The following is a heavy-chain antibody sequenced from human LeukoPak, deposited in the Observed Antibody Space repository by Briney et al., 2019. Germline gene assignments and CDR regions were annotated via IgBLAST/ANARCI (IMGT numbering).Heavy chain of an antibody. CDR1: GFTFSSYT. V-gene: IGHV3-30*01. CDR2: ISYDGSNK. Sequence: GGSLRLSCAASGFTFSSYTMHWVRQAPGKGLEWVAVISYDGSNKYYADSVKGRFTISGDKSKDTLYLQMNSLRPEDTAVYYCARGPGPIAGAKNPFDIWGQGTMVTVSS. D-gene: IGHD1-26*01. J-gene: IGHJ3*02. CDR3: ARGPGPIAGAKNPFDI.